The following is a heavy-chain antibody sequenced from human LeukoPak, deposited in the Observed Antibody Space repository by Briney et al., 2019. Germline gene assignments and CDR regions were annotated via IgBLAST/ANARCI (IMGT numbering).Heavy chain of an antibody. D-gene: IGHD1-26*01. CDR3: ARENSGSYREFDY. J-gene: IGHJ4*02. Sequence: SETLSLTCTVSGGSISSYYWSWIRQPAGKGLEWIGRIYTSGSTNYNYSLKSRVSMSVDTSKNQSSLKLRSVTAADTAVFYCARENSGSYREFDYWGQGTLVTVSS. CDR1: GGSISSYY. CDR2: IYTSGST. V-gene: IGHV4-4*07.